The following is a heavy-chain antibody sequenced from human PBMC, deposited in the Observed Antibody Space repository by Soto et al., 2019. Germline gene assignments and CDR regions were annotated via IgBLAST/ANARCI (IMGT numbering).Heavy chain of an antibody. CDR2: IYYSGST. J-gene: IGHJ3*02. V-gene: IGHV4-59*01. CDR1: GGSISSYY. CDR3: ARDGPYYDFWSGHDAFDI. D-gene: IGHD3-3*01. Sequence: SKTLSLTCSVSGGSISSYYWSWIRQPPGKGLEWIGYIYYSGSTNYNPSLKSRVTISVDTSKNQFSLKLSSVTAADTAVYYCARDGPYYDFWSGHDAFDIWGQGTTVTVSS.